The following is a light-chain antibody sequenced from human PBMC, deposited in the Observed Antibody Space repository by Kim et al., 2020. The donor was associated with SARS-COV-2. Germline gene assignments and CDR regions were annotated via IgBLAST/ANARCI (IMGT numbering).Light chain of an antibody. V-gene: IGLV3-21*04. CDR2: YDS. Sequence: SYELTQPPSVSVAPGKTGRINCGGNNIGSKSVHWYQQKPGQAPVLVIYYDSDRPSGIPERFSGSNSGNTATLTISRVEAGDEADYYCQVWDSSSDHVVFGGGTQLTVL. J-gene: IGLJ2*01. CDR1: NIGSKS. CDR3: QVWDSSSDHVV.